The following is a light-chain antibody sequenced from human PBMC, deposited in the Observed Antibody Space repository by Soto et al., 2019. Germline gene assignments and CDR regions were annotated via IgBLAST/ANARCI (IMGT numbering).Light chain of an antibody. CDR2: DLT. J-gene: IGLJ3*02. CDR1: SSDVGEF. V-gene: IGLV2-11*01. Sequence: QSALTQSRSVSGSPGQSVTISCTGSSSDVGEFVSWYQQEPGKAPKLVIYDLTKRPSGVPDRFSGSKSGNTASLTISGLQVEDEADYYCCSYIGSYFWMFGDGTKLTVL. CDR3: CSYIGSYFWM.